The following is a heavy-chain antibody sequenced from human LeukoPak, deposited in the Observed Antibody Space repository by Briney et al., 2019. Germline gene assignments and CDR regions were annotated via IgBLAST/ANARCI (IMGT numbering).Heavy chain of an antibody. CDR3: ARGAYSSSV. J-gene: IGHJ4*02. Sequence: SETLSLTCTVSGGSISSYYWSWIRQPPGKGLEWIGYIYYSGSTSYNPSLKSRVTISVDTSKNQFSLKLSSVTAADTAVYYCARGAYSSSVWGQGTLVTVSS. CDR1: GGSISSYY. V-gene: IGHV4-59*01. D-gene: IGHD6-13*01. CDR2: IYYSGST.